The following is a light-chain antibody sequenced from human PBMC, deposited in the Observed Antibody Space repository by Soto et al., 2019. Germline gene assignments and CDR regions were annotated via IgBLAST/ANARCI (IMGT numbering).Light chain of an antibody. V-gene: IGKV3D-20*02. J-gene: IGKJ5*01. Sequence: IVLIQSPDTLSLYPGESATLSWRASRSLSSDYLAWYQQKPGQAPRLLFYHASRRATGTPDRFSVSGSGTDFTLTISRLEPEDSAIYYCQQRNVWPPVTFGLGTRLAIK. CDR3: QQRNVWPPVT. CDR1: RSLSSDY. CDR2: HAS.